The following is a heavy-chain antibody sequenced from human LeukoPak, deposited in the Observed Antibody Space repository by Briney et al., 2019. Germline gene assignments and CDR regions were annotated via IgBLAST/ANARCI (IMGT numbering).Heavy chain of an antibody. D-gene: IGHD4-17*01. Sequence: PGGSLRLSCTASGFTFTSYAMSWVRQAPGEGLEWVSAVSGSGGITYHADSVKGRFTISRDNSQNTLYLQMNSLRAEDTAIYYCAKGLTTMITGGGFDIWGQGTMVTVSS. CDR3: AKGLTTMITGGGFDI. V-gene: IGHV3-23*01. J-gene: IGHJ3*02. CDR2: VSGSGGIT. CDR1: GFTFTSYA.